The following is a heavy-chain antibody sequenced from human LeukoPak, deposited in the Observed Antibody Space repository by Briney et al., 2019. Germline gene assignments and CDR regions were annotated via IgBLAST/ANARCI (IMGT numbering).Heavy chain of an antibody. V-gene: IGHV1-69*05. CDR1: GGTFSSYA. CDR2: IIPIFGTA. Sequence: ASVKVSCKASGGTFSSYAISWVRQAPGQGLEWMGGIIPIFGTANYAQKFQGRVTITTDESTSTAYMELSSLRSEDTAVYYCAREIWSSNPSSMDVWGKGTTVTVSS. CDR3: AREIWSSNPSSMDV. J-gene: IGHJ6*03. D-gene: IGHD3-3*01.